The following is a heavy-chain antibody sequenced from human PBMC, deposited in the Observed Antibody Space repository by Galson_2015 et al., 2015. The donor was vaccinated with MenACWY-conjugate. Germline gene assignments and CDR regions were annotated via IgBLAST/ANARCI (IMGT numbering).Heavy chain of an antibody. CDR1: GFTFNNYW. J-gene: IGHJ4*02. CDR2: IKDDGSFS. D-gene: IGHD1-1*01. Sequence: SLRFSCAASGFTFNNYWMNWVRPPPGMGLEWISYIKDDGSFSNYADSVKGRFTISTDNAKNMVYLQMDGLGDEDTAVYFCARDNNWSFDSWGQGTLVTVSS. CDR3: ARDNNWSFDS. V-gene: IGHV3-74*01.